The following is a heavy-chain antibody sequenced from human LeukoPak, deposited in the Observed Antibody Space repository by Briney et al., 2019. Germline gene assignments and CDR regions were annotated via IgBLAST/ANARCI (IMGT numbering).Heavy chain of an antibody. CDR1: GGSFSGYY. Sequence: SETLSLTCAVYGGSFSGYYWSWIRQPPGKGLEWIGEINHSGSTNYNPSLKSRVTISVDTSKNQFSLKLSSVTAADTAVYYCARALAAASEYFDYWGQGTLVTVSS. V-gene: IGHV4-34*01. CDR3: ARALAAASEYFDY. J-gene: IGHJ4*02. CDR2: INHSGST. D-gene: IGHD6-13*01.